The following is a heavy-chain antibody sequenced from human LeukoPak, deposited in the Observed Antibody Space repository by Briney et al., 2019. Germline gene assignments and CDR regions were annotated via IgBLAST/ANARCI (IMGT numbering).Heavy chain of an antibody. CDR1: GFTFSIYA. V-gene: IGHV3-23*01. CDR3: AKGFDSSGYSAGFDY. CDR2: ISSSGGWT. J-gene: IGHJ4*02. D-gene: IGHD3-22*01. Sequence: PGGSLRLSCAASGFTFSIYAMNWVRQAPGKGQEWVSCISSSGGWTYYADSVKGRFTISRDNSKNTLYMQIKSLRAEDTAVYYCAKGFDSSGYSAGFDYWGQGTLVTVSS.